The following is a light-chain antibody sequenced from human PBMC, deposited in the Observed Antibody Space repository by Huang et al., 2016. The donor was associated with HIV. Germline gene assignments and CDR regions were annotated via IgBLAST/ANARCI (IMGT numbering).Light chain of an antibody. CDR3: QQYNNWRLS. J-gene: IGKJ4*01. CDR1: RSVRSN. V-gene: IGKV3-15*01. CDR2: GSS. Sequence: IVMTQSPATLSVSPGERVTVSCRANRSVRSNLAWYQQRPGQAPRLLIYGSSTRAHGIPARFSGSGSGTDFSLTISSLQSEDFARYYCQQYNNWRLSFGGGTRVDI.